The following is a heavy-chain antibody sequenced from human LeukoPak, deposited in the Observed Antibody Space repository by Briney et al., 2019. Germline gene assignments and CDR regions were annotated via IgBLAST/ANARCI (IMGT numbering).Heavy chain of an antibody. Sequence: ASVKVSCEASGYTFTSYAMHWVRQAPGQRLEWMGWINAGNGNTKYSQKFQGRVTITRDTSASTAYMELSSLRSEDTAVYYCARDLVPKGWFDPWGQGTLVTVSS. D-gene: IGHD2-8*02. CDR2: INAGNGNT. J-gene: IGHJ5*02. CDR1: GYTFTSYA. CDR3: ARDLVPKGWFDP. V-gene: IGHV1-3*01.